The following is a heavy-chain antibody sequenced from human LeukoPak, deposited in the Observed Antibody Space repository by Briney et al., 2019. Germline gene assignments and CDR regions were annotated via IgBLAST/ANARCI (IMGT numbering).Heavy chain of an antibody. CDR1: GYTFTSYD. CDR2: MNPNSGNT. D-gene: IGHD6-13*01. CDR3: ARAAARMKNWFDP. J-gene: IGHJ5*02. V-gene: IGHV1-8*01. Sequence: ASVKVSCKASGYTFTSYDINWVRQATGQGLEWMGWMNPNSGNTGYAQKFQGRVTMTRNTSISTAYMELSSLRSEDTAMYYCARAAARMKNWFDPWDQGTLVTVSS.